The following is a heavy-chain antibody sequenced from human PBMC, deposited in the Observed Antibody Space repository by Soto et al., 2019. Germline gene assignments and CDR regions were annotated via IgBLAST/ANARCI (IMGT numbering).Heavy chain of an antibody. D-gene: IGHD2-8*01. CDR2: ISYDGSNK. Sequence: QVQLVESGGGVVQPGRSLRLSCGGSGFTFRSYGMHWVRQAPGKGLEWVAVISYDGSNKYYADSVKGRFTISRDNSKNTLFLQIDSLSSNDTAVYYCAKDLRDCTTHGCHSNFYYSYYMDVWGKGTTVTVSS. V-gene: IGHV3-30*18. CDR1: GFTFRSYG. J-gene: IGHJ6*03. CDR3: AKDLRDCTTHGCHSNFYYSYYMDV.